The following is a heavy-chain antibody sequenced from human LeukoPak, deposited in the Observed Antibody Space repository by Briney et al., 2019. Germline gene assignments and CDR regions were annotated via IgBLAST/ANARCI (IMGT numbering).Heavy chain of an antibody. Sequence: GGSLTLSCAASGFTFSSYAMHWVRQAPGKGLEWVAVISYDGSNKYYADSVKGRFTISRDNSKNTLYLQMNSLRAEDTAVYYCARARSVADFDYWGQGTLVTVSS. V-gene: IGHV3-30*01. CDR2: ISYDGSNK. J-gene: IGHJ4*02. CDR3: ARARSVADFDY. CDR1: GFTFSSYA.